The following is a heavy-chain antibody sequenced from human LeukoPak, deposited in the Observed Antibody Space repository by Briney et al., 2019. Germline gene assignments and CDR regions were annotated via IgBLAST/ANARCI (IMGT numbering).Heavy chain of an antibody. D-gene: IGHD2-2*01. CDR3: ARDDCSSTSCYLDV. V-gene: IGHV3-48*03. CDR1: GFTFSSYE. J-gene: IGHJ6*04. CDR2: ISSSGSTI. Sequence: QPGGSLRLSCAASGFTFSSYEMNWVRQAPGKGLEWVSYISSSGSTIYYADSVKGRFTISRDNAKNSLYLQMNSLRAEDTAVYYCARDDCSSTSCYLDVWGKGTTVTISS.